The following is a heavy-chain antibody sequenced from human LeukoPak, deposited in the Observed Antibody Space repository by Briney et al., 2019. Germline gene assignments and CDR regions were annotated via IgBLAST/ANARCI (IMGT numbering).Heavy chain of an antibody. J-gene: IGHJ4*02. D-gene: IGHD2-15*01. Sequence: GGSLRLSCAASGFTFSSYGMHWVRQAPGKGLEWVAVISYDGSNKYYADSVKGRFTISRDNSKNTLYLQMNSLRAEVTAVYYCAKGWPATRYWGQGTLVTVSS. CDR1: GFTFSSYG. CDR3: AKGWPATRY. V-gene: IGHV3-30*18. CDR2: ISYDGSNK.